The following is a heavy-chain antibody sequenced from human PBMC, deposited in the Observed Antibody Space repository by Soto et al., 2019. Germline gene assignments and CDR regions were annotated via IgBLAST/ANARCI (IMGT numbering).Heavy chain of an antibody. CDR3: AREPRGPDYGMDV. CDR1: GFSFNTYA. J-gene: IGHJ6*02. D-gene: IGHD3-16*01. CDR2: IWHDGSDT. Sequence: QVQLVESGGGVVQPGRSLRLSCTASGFSFNTYAMHWVRQAPGKGPEWGAVIWHDGSDTYHADSVRGRFTISRDNSKNTLYLQMNSLRAEDTALYYCAREPRGPDYGMDVWGQGTTVTVSS. V-gene: IGHV3-33*01.